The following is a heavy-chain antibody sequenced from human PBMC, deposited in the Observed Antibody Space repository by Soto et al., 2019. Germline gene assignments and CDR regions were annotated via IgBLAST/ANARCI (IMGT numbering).Heavy chain of an antibody. D-gene: IGHD1-26*01. CDR1: GFTFSSYG. V-gene: IGHV3-30*03. Sequence: QVQLVESGGGVVQPGRSLRLSCAASGFTFSSYGMHWVRQAPGKGLEWVAVISYDGSNKYYADSVKGRFTSSRDNSKNTLYLQMNSLRAEATGVYYCEAAPYRGGDGSVFDYWGQGTLVTVSS. CDR2: ISYDGSNK. J-gene: IGHJ4*02. CDR3: EAAPYRGGDGSVFDY.